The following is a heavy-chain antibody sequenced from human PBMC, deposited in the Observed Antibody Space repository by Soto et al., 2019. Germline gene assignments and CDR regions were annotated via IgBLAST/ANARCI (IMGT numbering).Heavy chain of an antibody. Sequence: ASVKVSCKASGYTFTSYYMHWVRQAPGQGLEWMGIINPSGGSTSYAQKFQGRVTMTRDTSTSTVYMELSSLRSEDTAVYYCARAVEANLRYVDWLSLDYWGQGTLVTVSS. V-gene: IGHV1-46*01. J-gene: IGHJ4*02. D-gene: IGHD3-9*01. CDR1: GYTFTSYY. CDR3: ARAVEANLRYVDWLSLDY. CDR2: INPSGGST.